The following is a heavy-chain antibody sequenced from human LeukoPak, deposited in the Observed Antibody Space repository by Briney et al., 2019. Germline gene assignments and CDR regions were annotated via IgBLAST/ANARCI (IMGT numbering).Heavy chain of an antibody. CDR2: MNPNSGNT. Sequence: ASVKVSCKASGYTFTSYDINWVRQATGQGLEWMGWMNPNSGNTGYAQKFQGRVTMTRDTSISTAYMELSRLRSDDTAVYYCARNGFEIGYYYMDVWGKGTTVTVSS. J-gene: IGHJ6*03. CDR1: GYTFTSYD. D-gene: IGHD1-1*01. V-gene: IGHV1-8*01. CDR3: ARNGFEIGYYYMDV.